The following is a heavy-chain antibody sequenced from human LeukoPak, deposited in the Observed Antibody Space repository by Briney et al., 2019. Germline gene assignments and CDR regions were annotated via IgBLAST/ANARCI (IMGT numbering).Heavy chain of an antibody. D-gene: IGHD3-22*01. CDR1: GYTFTSYY. J-gene: IGHJ4*02. V-gene: IGHV1-46*01. CDR2: INPSGGST. CDR3: ARVPMYDSSGYYIDFDY. Sequence: ASVKVSCKASGYTFTSYYMHWVRQAPGQGLEWMVIINPSGGSTSYAQKFQGRVTMTRDTSTSTVYMELSSLRSEDTAVYYCARVPMYDSSGYYIDFDYWGQGTLVTVSS.